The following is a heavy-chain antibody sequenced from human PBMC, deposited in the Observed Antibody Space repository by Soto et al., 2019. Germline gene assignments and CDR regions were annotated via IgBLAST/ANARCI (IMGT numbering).Heavy chain of an antibody. CDR1: GGSISSGGYY. CDR2: IYYSGST. J-gene: IGHJ3*02. CDR3: ARADVTSVVVITSDAFDI. V-gene: IGHV4-31*03. Sequence: PSETLSLTCTVSGGSISSGGYYWSWIRQHPGKGLEWIGYIYYSGSTYYNPSPKSRVTISVDTSKNQFSLKLSSVTAADTAVYYCARADVTSVVVITSDAFDIWGQGTMVTVSS. D-gene: IGHD3-22*01.